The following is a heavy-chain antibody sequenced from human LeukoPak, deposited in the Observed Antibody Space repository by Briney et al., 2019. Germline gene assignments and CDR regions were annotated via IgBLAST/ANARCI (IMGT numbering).Heavy chain of an antibody. J-gene: IGHJ5*02. D-gene: IGHD6-13*01. CDR1: GGSFSGYY. V-gene: IGHV4-34*01. CDR3: ARVELGQLVLPNWFDP. CDR2: INHSGST. Sequence: SETLSLTCAVYGGSFSGYYWSWIRQPPGKGLEWIGEINHSGSTNYNPSLKSRATISVDTSRNQFSLKLNSVTAADTAVYYCARVELGQLVLPNWFDPWGQGTLVTVSS.